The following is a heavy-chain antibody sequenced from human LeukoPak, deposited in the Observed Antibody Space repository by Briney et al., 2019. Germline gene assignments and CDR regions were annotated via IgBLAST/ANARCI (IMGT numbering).Heavy chain of an antibody. V-gene: IGHV3-9*01. Sequence: GRSLRLSCAASGFTFDDYAMYWVRQAPGKGLEWVSGINWNSDNIGYADSVKGRFTISRDNAKNSLYLQMNSLRAEDTALYYCAGSGYYYVFDYWGQGTLVTVSS. CDR2: INWNSDNI. J-gene: IGHJ4*02. D-gene: IGHD3-22*01. CDR3: AGSGYYYVFDY. CDR1: GFTFDDYA.